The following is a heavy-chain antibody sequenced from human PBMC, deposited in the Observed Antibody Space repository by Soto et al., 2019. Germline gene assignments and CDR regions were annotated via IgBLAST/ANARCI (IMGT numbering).Heavy chain of an antibody. Sequence: SETLSLTCTVSGGSISSGGYYWSWIRQHPGKGLEWIGYIYYSGSTYYNPSLKSRVTISVDTSKNQFSLKLSSVTAADTAVYYCARRSGFGELLTYYFDYWGQGTLVTVSS. V-gene: IGHV4-31*03. J-gene: IGHJ4*02. CDR3: ARRSGFGELLTYYFDY. D-gene: IGHD3-10*01. CDR2: IYYSGST. CDR1: GGSISSGGYY.